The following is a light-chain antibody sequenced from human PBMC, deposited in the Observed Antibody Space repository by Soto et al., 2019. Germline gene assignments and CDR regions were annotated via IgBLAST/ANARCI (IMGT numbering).Light chain of an antibody. CDR1: SSDVGGYNY. V-gene: IGLV2-14*01. CDR2: DVS. J-gene: IGLJ2*01. CDR3: SSYTSSSTLV. Sequence: QPVLTQPASVSGSPGQAITISCTGTSSDVGGYNYVSWYQQHPGKAPKLMIYDVSNRPSGVSNRFSGSKSVNTASLTISGLQAEDEADYYCSSYTSSSTLVFGGGTKLTVL.